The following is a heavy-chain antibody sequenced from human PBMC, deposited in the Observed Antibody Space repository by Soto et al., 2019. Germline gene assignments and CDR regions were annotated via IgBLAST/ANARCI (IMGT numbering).Heavy chain of an antibody. CDR2: INPSTGGA. Sequence: QVQLVQCGAEVKKPGASVNISCKASGYTFIGYYMNWVRQAPGQGLEWMGWINPSTGGAHSAQKFQGWVTMTSDRSSSTAYVELRGLKSDDSAVYYCARASGRDYYYGMGVWGQGTTVIVSS. CDR3: ARASGRDYYYGMGV. CDR1: GYTFIGYY. J-gene: IGHJ6*02. V-gene: IGHV1-2*04.